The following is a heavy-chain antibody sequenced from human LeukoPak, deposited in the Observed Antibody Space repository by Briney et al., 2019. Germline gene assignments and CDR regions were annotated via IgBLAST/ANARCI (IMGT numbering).Heavy chain of an antibody. CDR1: GFTFSSYA. J-gene: IGHJ3*02. V-gene: IGHV3-66*02. Sequence: PGGSLRLSCAASGFTFSSYAMSWVRQAPGKGLEWVSLISGGGSTYYTDSVKGRFTISRDNSKNTVYLQMNSLRPEDTAVYYCARDDRGGSGTYYCAFDIWDLGTMVTVSS. D-gene: IGHD3-10*01. CDR2: ISGGGST. CDR3: ARDDRGGSGTYYCAFDI.